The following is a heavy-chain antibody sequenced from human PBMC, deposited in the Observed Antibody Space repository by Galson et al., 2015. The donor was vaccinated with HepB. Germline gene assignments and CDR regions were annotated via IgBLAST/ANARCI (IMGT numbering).Heavy chain of an antibody. J-gene: IGHJ4*02. Sequence: SLRLSCAGSGFTFGDYAMSWFRQAPGKGLEWVGVITRKAYGGTTEYAASVKGRFTISRDDSKSIYLQMNSLKTEDTAVYYCARGGTGSVLDYRGQGTLVTVSS. CDR2: ITRKAYGGTT. D-gene: IGHD2-8*02. CDR1: GFTFGDYA. CDR3: ARGGTGSVLDY. V-gene: IGHV3-49*03.